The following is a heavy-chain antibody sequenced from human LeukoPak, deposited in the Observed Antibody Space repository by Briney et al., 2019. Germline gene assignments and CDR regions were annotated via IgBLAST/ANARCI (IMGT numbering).Heavy chain of an antibody. J-gene: IGHJ4*02. Sequence: PSETLSLTCTVSGGSISSSSYYWGWIRQPPGKGLEWFGSIYYSGSTYYNPSLKSRVTISVDTSKNQFSLKLSSVTAADTAVYYCARQSGAHSSPFDYWGQGTLVTVSS. CDR2: IYYSGST. CDR3: ARQSGAHSSPFDY. CDR1: GGSISSSSYY. D-gene: IGHD6-13*01. V-gene: IGHV4-39*01.